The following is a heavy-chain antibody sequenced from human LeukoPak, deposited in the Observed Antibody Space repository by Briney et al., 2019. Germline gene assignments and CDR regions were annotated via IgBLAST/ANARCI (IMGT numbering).Heavy chain of an antibody. CDR3: ARDSGEAEVPAAMFDY. V-gene: IGHV4-34*01. CDR2: INHSGST. CDR1: GGSFSGYY. Sequence: MTSETLSLTCAVYGGSFSGYYWSWIRQPPGKGLEWIGEINHSGSTNYNPSLKSRVTISVDTSKNQFSLKLSSETAAAPAVYYCARDSGEAEVPAAMFDYWGQGTLVTVSS. J-gene: IGHJ4*02. D-gene: IGHD2-2*01.